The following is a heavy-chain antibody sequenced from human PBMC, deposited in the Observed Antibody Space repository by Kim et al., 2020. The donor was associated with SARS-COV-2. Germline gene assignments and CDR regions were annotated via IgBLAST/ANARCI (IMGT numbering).Heavy chain of an antibody. Sequence: SVKVSCKASGGTFSSYAISWVRQAPGQGLEWMGGIIPIFGTANYAQKFQGRVTITADESTSTAYMELSSLRSEDTAVYYCARDRIVVVPAAAWYYYYGMDVWGQGTTVTVSS. D-gene: IGHD2-2*01. V-gene: IGHV1-69*13. CDR1: GGTFSSYA. CDR3: ARDRIVVVPAAAWYYYYGMDV. CDR2: IIPIFGTA. J-gene: IGHJ6*02.